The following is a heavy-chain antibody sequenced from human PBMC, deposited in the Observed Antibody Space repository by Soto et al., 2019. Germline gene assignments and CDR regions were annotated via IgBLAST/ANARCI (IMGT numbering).Heavy chain of an antibody. V-gene: IGHV1-8*01. J-gene: IGHJ5*02. Sequence: GASVKVSCKASGYTFTNNDINWVRQAPGQGLEWIGRMNTNTNTTDSAEVFEGRVSLTWDTSISTAYMQLNSLKIDDTAVYYCAREVVETSSLWLDPWGQGTLVTVSS. D-gene: IGHD6-6*01. CDR3: AREVVETSSLWLDP. CDR1: GYTFTNND. CDR2: MNTNTNTT.